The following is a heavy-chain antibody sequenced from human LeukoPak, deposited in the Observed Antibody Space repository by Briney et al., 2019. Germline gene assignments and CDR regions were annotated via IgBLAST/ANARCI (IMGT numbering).Heavy chain of an antibody. Sequence: PGGSLRLSCAASEFTFSSYWMTWVRQAPGKGLEWVANIKEDGSEKKYVDSLKGRFTISRDNAKNSLYLQMNSLRAEDTAVYYCAKIKLGNYFDYWGQGTLVTVSS. CDR3: AKIKLGNYFDY. J-gene: IGHJ4*02. D-gene: IGHD6-13*01. CDR2: IKEDGSEK. V-gene: IGHV3-7*03. CDR1: EFTFSSYW.